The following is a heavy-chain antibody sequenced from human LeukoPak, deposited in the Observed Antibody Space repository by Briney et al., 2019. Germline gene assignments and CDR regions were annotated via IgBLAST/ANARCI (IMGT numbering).Heavy chain of an antibody. V-gene: IGHV1-69*13. Sequence: SVKVSCKASGGTFSSYAISWVGQAPGQGLEWMGGIIPIFGTANYAQKFQGRVTITADESTSTAYMELSSLRSEDTAVYYCAKKRVVPAAWYSSSWPHDAFDIWGQGTMVTVSS. CDR1: GGTFSSYA. CDR3: AKKRVVPAAWYSSSWPHDAFDI. D-gene: IGHD6-13*01. CDR2: IIPIFGTA. J-gene: IGHJ3*02.